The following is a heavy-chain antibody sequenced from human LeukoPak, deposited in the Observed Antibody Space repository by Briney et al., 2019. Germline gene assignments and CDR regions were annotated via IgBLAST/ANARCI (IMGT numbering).Heavy chain of an antibody. Sequence: GGSLRLSCAASGFTVSSNYMSWVRQAPGKGLEWVSYISSSSNTIYYADSVKGRFTISRGNAKNSLYLQMNSLRAEDTAVYYCARDQIRKFDSWGQGTLVTVSS. D-gene: IGHD3-3*02. CDR1: GFTVSSNY. V-gene: IGHV3-48*01. CDR2: ISSSSNTI. CDR3: ARDQIRKFDS. J-gene: IGHJ4*02.